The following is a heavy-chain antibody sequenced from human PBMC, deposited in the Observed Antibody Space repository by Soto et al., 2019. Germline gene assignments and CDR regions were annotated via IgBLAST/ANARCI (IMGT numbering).Heavy chain of an antibody. CDR3: ARDIEVVVAATHFDY. V-gene: IGHV3-7*03. D-gene: IGHD2-15*01. CDR2: IKQDGSEK. J-gene: IGHJ4*02. CDR1: GFTFSSYW. Sequence: GESLKISCAASGFTFSSYWMSWVRQAPGKGLEWVANIKQDGSEKYYVDSVKGRFTISRDNAKNSLYLQMNSLRAEDTAVYYCARDIEVVVAATHFDYWGQGTLVTVSS.